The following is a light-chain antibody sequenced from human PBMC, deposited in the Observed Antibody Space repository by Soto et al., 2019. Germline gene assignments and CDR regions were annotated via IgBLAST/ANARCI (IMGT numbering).Light chain of an antibody. J-gene: IGLJ2*01. V-gene: IGLV1-47*01. CDR2: RNN. Sequence: QSVLTQPPSASWTPGQTVTISCSGSSSNIGIIYVYWYQQLPRTTPKLLVYRNNPRPSGVPDRFSGSKSGTSASLAISGRRSEDEADYYCGAWDDSLSGYVVFGGGTQLTVL. CDR3: GAWDDSLSGYVV. CDR1: SSNIGIIY.